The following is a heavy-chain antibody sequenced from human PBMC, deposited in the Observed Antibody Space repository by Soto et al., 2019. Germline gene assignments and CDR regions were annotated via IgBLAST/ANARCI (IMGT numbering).Heavy chain of an antibody. D-gene: IGHD2-8*01. J-gene: IGHJ4*02. CDR3: AKDRQPDGLWPFDH. CDR2: LFGSGGGI. Sequence: GGFLRLSCAASGFTFSTYAMSWVRQAPGKGLEWVSGLFGSGGGISYADSVKGRFTISRDNSNNMLYLQMHSLRVEDTAVYYCAKDRQPDGLWPFDHWGQGTLVTVSS. CDR1: GFTFSTYA. V-gene: IGHV3-23*01.